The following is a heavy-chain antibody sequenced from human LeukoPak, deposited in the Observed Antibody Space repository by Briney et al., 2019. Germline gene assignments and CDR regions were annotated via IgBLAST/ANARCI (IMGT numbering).Heavy chain of an antibody. CDR2: ISGSGGST. V-gene: IGHV3-23*01. CDR3: AKDPPSWYSSSWYGFDP. CDR1: GFTFSSYA. J-gene: IGHJ5*02. D-gene: IGHD6-13*01. Sequence: QPGGSLRLSCAASGFTFSSYAMSWVRQAPGKGLEWVSAISGSGGSTCYADSVKGRFTISRDNSKNTLYLQMNSLRAEDTAVYYCAKDPPSWYSSSWYGFDPWGQGTLVTVSS.